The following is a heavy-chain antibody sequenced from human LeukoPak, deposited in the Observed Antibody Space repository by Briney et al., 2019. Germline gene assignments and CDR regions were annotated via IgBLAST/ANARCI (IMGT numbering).Heavy chain of an antibody. J-gene: IGHJ4*02. CDR3: ARHGEWELNFDY. V-gene: IGHV4-34*01. CDR2: INHSGST. Sequence: SSETLSLTCAVYGGSFSGYYWSWIRQPPGKGLEWIGEINHSGSTNYNPSLKSRVTISVDTSKNQFSLKLSSVTAADTAVYYCARHGEWELNFDYWGQGTLVTVPS. CDR1: GGSFSGYY. D-gene: IGHD1-26*01.